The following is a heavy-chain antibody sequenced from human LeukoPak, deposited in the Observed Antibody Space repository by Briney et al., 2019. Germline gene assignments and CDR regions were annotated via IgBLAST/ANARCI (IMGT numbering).Heavy chain of an antibody. V-gene: IGHV4-59*01. J-gene: IGHJ4*02. CDR2: IYYSGST. D-gene: IGHD5-18*01. CDR3: ARTQGGYSYGNFDY. Sequence: EPSETLSLTCTVSGGSISSYYWSWIRQPPGKGLEWIGYIYYSGSTNYNPSLKSRVTISVDTSKNQFSLKLSSVTAADTAVYYCARTQGGYSYGNFDYWGQGTLVTVSS. CDR1: GGSISSYY.